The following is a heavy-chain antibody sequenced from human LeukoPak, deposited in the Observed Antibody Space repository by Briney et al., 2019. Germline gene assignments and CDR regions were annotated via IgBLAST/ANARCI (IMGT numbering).Heavy chain of an antibody. D-gene: IGHD5-18*01. Sequence: SETLSLTCTVSGGSISSYYWSWIRQPPGKGLEWVGYIYYSGSTNYIPSLKSRVTISVDTSRNQFSLKLSSVTAADTAVYYCARLPGGYSYGPHFDYWGQGTLVTVSS. CDR1: GGSISSYY. CDR2: IYYSGST. V-gene: IGHV4-59*08. CDR3: ARLPGGYSYGPHFDY. J-gene: IGHJ4*02.